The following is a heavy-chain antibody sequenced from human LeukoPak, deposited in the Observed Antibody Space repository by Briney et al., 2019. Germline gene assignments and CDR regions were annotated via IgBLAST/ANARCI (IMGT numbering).Heavy chain of an antibody. CDR1: GYSLSDNY. J-gene: IGHJ6*03. Sequence: ASVKVSCKASGYSLSDNYLHWVRQAPGQRLEWMAWINPRNGETKFAPNFQGRVTMTRDTSITTAYMELSRLRPDDTAVYYCARVRGDTLMIYYYSYYMDVWGKGTAVTISS. CDR2: INPRNGET. V-gene: IGHV1-2*02. D-gene: IGHD3-16*01. CDR3: ARVRGDTLMIYYYSYYMDV.